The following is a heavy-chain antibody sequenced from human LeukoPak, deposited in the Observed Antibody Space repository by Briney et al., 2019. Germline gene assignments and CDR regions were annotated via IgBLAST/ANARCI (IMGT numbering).Heavy chain of an antibody. CDR1: GFTFSNYA. Sequence: GGSLGLSCAASGFTFSNYAMQWVRQAPGKGLEWVTVISYDGSNKDYADSVKGRFTISRDNSKNTLYLQMNSLRAEDTAVYYCARDGGYSYGFGIDHWGQGTLVTVSS. CDR2: ISYDGSNK. J-gene: IGHJ4*02. CDR3: ARDGGYSYGFGIDH. D-gene: IGHD5-18*01. V-gene: IGHV3-30-3*01.